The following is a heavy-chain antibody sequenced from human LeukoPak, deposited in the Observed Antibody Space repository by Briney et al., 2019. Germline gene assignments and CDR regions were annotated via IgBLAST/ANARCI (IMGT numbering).Heavy chain of an antibody. CDR1: GGTFSSYA. V-gene: IGHV1-69*04. J-gene: IGHJ4*02. CDR3: ARDSPLLGYFDY. CDR2: IIPILGIA. Sequence: TVKVSCKASGGTFSSYAISWVRQAPGQGLEWMGRIIPILGIANYAQKFQGRVTITADKSTSTAYMELSSLRSEDTAVYYCARDSPLLGYFDYWGQGTLVTVSS.